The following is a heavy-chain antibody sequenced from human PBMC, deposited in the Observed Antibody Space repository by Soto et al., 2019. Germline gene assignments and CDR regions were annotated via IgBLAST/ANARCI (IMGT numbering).Heavy chain of an antibody. D-gene: IGHD3-10*01. CDR3: SRANYVSGSGWFDP. Sequence: EVQLVESGGGLVQPGGPLRLSCAAAGFTLSSYAMHWVRQAPGKGLEWVSYISRSSSNIYYADSVKGQFTIYRENAKNSLYLSMNSLRAEDTAVYYCSRANYVSGSGWFDPWGQGTLFTVSS. CDR1: GFTLSSYA. CDR2: ISRSSSNI. V-gene: IGHV3-48*01. J-gene: IGHJ5*02.